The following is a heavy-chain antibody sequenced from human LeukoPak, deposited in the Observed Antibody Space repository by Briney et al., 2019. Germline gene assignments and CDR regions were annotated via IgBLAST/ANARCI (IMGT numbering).Heavy chain of an antibody. CDR2: IRSKANSYAT. CDR3: ASDGYYYMDV. V-gene: IGHV3-73*01. J-gene: IGHJ6*03. D-gene: IGHD5-24*01. CDR1: GFTVSSNY. Sequence: GGSLRLSCAASGFTVSSNYMSWVRQASGKGLEWVGRIRSKANSYATAYAASVKGRFTISRDDSKNTAYLQMNSLKTEDTAVYYCASDGYYYMDVWGKGTTVTVSS.